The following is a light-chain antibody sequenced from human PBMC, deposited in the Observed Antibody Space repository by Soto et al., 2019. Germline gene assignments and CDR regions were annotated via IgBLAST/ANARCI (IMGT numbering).Light chain of an antibody. CDR3: QYSDYPPL. J-gene: IGKJ3*01. CDR1: HDITNN. CDR2: GAS. Sequence: DIQMTQSPSSLSASVGDRVTITCQASHDITNNLNWYQHKPGKAPKLLFYGASDLETGVPSRFSGSGSGTDFTFTISNPQPEDIATYYCQYSDYPPLFGPGTTVDFK. V-gene: IGKV1-33*01.